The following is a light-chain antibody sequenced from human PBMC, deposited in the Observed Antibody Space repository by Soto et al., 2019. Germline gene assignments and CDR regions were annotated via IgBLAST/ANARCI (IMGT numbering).Light chain of an antibody. Sequence: QSVLTQPPSASGTPGQRVTISCSGDSSHIATNAVNWYQQLPGTAPKLLIYSNYQQPSGVPDRFSGSKSGTSASLAISGLQSEDEADYYCAVWDDSLVVFGGGTKLTVL. J-gene: IGLJ2*01. CDR3: AVWDDSLVV. CDR1: SSHIATNA. CDR2: SNY. V-gene: IGLV1-44*01.